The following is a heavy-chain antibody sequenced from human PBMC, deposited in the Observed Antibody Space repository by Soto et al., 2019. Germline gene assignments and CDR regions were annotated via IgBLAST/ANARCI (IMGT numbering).Heavy chain of an antibody. J-gene: IGHJ3*02. CDR1: GYTFTSYD. V-gene: IGHV1-8*01. D-gene: IGHD3-22*01. CDR2: MNPNSGNT. CDR3: ASEGLYDSSGYYYFAFDI. Sequence: ASVKVSCKASGYTFTSYDINWVRQATGQGLEWMGWMNPNSGNTGYAQKFQGRVTMTRNTSISTAYMELSSLRSEETAVYYCASEGLYDSSGYYYFAFDIWGQGTMVTVSS.